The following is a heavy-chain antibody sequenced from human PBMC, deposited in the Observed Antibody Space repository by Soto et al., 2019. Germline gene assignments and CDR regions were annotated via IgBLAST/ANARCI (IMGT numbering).Heavy chain of an antibody. CDR2: INAGNSDT. Sequence: VKVSCKASGYTFTSYAMHWVRQAPGQRLEWMGWINAGNSDTTYSQKFQGRVTITSDTSASTAYMELTSLRSEDTAVYYCARGPGGPDGPGDYWGQGTLVTVSS. D-gene: IGHD2-15*01. V-gene: IGHV1-3*01. J-gene: IGHJ4*02. CDR1: GYTFTSYA. CDR3: ARGPGGPDGPGDY.